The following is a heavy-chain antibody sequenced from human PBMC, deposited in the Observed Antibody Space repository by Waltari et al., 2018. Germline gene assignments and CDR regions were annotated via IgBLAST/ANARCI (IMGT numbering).Heavy chain of an antibody. V-gene: IGHV4-34*01. J-gene: IGHJ4*02. Sequence: QVQLQQWGAGLLKPSETLSLTCAVSGGSFSGYYWSWIRQPPGKGLEWIGEINHSGSTNYNPSLKSRVTISVDTSKNQFSLKLSSVTAADTAVYYCARTYYDSSGLRDYWGQGTLVTVSS. CDR2: INHSGST. D-gene: IGHD3-22*01. CDR3: ARTYYDSSGLRDY. CDR1: GGSFSGYY.